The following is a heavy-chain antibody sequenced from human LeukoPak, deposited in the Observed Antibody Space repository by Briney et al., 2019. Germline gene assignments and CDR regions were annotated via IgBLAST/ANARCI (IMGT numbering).Heavy chain of an antibody. CDR2: ISGSGGST. J-gene: IGHJ4*02. D-gene: IGHD6-19*01. V-gene: IGHV3-23*01. CDR3: AKDRGSGWYDY. CDR1: GFTFSSYA. Sequence: GGSLRLSCAAPGFTFSSYAVSWVRQAPGKGLEWVSAISGSGGSTYYADSVKGRFTISRDNSKNTLYLQMNSLRAEDTAVYYCAKDRGSGWYDYWGQGTLVTVSS.